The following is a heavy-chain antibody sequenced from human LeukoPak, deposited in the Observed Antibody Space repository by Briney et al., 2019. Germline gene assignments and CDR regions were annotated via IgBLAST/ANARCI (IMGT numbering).Heavy chain of an antibody. Sequence: GGSLRRSCAASGFTFSSYEMNWVRQAPGKGLEWVSYISSSSSYIYYADSVKGRFTISRDNAKNSLYLQMNSLRAEDTAVYYCARVGRNAAMVDYWGQGTLVTVSS. V-gene: IGHV3-21*05. CDR3: ARVGRNAAMVDY. D-gene: IGHD2-2*01. J-gene: IGHJ4*02. CDR2: ISSSSSYI. CDR1: GFTFSSYE.